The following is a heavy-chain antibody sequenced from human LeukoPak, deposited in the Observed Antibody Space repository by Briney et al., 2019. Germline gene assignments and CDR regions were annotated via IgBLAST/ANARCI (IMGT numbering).Heavy chain of an antibody. J-gene: IGHJ5*02. CDR3: ARSRAFNSGAFDP. V-gene: IGHV4-61*01. CDR2: IYNGVNT. CDR1: GASVSSASY. Sequence: SETLSLTCTVSGASVSSASYWTWIRQPPGKGVEGIAHIYNGVNTNYNPSLQSRVTISVDTSKNQFSLRLNSVTAADTAVYYCARSRAFNSGAFDPWGQGSLVTVSS. D-gene: IGHD1-26*01.